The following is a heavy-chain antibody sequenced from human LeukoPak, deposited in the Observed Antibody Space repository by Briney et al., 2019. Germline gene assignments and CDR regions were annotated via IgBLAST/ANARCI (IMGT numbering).Heavy chain of an antibody. Sequence: SETLSLTCTVSDGSISSRSLYWGWIRQPPGRGLEWIGSSKSGETTYNSPSLKSRVTVFVDTAMNQVSLELRSVTAADTAVYYCVRQRAWYGEWAFDFWGQGTLVTVSS. D-gene: IGHD3-10*01. CDR1: DGSISSRSLY. J-gene: IGHJ4*02. V-gene: IGHV4-39*01. CDR2: SKSGETT. CDR3: VRQRAWYGEWAFDF.